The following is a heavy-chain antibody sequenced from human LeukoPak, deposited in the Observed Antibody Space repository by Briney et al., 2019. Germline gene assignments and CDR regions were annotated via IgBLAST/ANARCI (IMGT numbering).Heavy chain of an antibody. CDR2: ISYDGSNK. D-gene: IGHD3-9*01. CDR1: GFTFSSYA. Sequence: PGGSLRLSCAASGFTFSSYAIHWVRQAPGKGLEWVAVISYDGSNKYYADSVKGRFTISRENSKNTLYLEMNSLRAEDTAVYYCARGGYYDILTGYYQTQYYYGMDVWGQGTTVTVSS. V-gene: IGHV3-30*04. J-gene: IGHJ6*02. CDR3: ARGGYYDILTGYYQTQYYYGMDV.